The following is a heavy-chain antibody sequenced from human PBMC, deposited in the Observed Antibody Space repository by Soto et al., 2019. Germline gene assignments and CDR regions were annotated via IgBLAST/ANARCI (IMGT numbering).Heavy chain of an antibody. CDR3: ARGTATDGLDS. V-gene: IGHV3-33*01. CDR2: IWYDGSNK. Sequence: PGGSLRLSCAASGFTFSSYGMHWVRQAPGKGLEWVAVIWYDGSNKYYADSVKGRFTISRDNSKNTLYLQMNSLRADDTAVYYCARGTATDGLDSWGQGTLVTVSS. CDR1: GFTFSSYG. J-gene: IGHJ5*01. D-gene: IGHD2-21*02.